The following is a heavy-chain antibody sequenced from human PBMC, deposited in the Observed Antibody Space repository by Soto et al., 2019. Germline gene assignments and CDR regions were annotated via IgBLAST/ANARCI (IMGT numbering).Heavy chain of an antibody. CDR1: GGSIRSRTYF. Sequence: LCGGSIRSRTYFWSWIRQHPGKGLEWIGYIYYSGSTYYNPSLKSRVTISADTSKNQFSLRLSSVTAADSAVYYCASSIMITFGGVIVIPRNFDSWGQGTLVTVSS. V-gene: IGHV4-31*02. CDR3: ASSIMITFGGVIVIPRNFDS. CDR2: IYYSGST. J-gene: IGHJ4*02. D-gene: IGHD3-16*02.